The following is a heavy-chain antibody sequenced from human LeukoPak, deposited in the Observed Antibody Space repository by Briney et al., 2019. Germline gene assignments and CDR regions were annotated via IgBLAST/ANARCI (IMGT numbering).Heavy chain of an antibody. CDR3: ARGRPRTTDFDY. V-gene: IGHV3-74*01. CDR1: GFNVSSNY. CDR2: INSDGSST. Sequence: PGGSLRLSCAASGFNVSSNYMSWVRQAPGKGLVWVSRINSDGSSTSYADSVKGRFTISRDNAKNTLYLQMNSLRAEDTAVYYCARGRPRTTDFDYWGQGTLVTVSS. J-gene: IGHJ4*02. D-gene: IGHD4-17*01.